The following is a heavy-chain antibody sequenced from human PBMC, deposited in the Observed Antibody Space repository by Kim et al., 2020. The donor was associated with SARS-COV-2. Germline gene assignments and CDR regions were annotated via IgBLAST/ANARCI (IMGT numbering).Heavy chain of an antibody. CDR1: GFTFSSYA. D-gene: IGHD5-12*01. CDR2: ISYDGSNK. Sequence: GGSLRLSCAASGFTFSSYAMHWVRQAPGKGLEWVAVISYDGSNKYYADSVKGRFTISRDNSKNTLYLQMNSLRAEDTAVYYCARGRWLQCDYWGQGTLVT. J-gene: IGHJ4*02. V-gene: IGHV3-30*04. CDR3: ARGRWLQCDY.